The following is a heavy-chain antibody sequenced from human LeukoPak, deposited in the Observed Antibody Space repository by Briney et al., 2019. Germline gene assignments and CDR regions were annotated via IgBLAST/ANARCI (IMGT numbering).Heavy chain of an antibody. Sequence: GGSLRLSCEASGFTFNTYSMNWARQAPGKGLEWVSSIDSSGGYMFYADSVKGRFIISRDNAKDSLYLQMNSLRAEDTAVYYCARVASSSRGTSYYYYMDVWGKGTTVTVSS. CDR2: IDSSGGYM. CDR3: ARVASSSRGTSYYYYMDV. V-gene: IGHV3-21*06. J-gene: IGHJ6*03. CDR1: GFTFNTYS. D-gene: IGHD6-6*01.